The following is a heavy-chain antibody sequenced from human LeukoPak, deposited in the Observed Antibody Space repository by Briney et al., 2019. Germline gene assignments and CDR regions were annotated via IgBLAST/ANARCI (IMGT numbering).Heavy chain of an antibody. V-gene: IGHV4-4*07. CDR2: FYSSGST. CDR1: GTSITTYF. J-gene: IGHJ6*02. Sequence: SETLSLTCPVSGTSITTYFWSWIRQPAGKGLEWIGRFYSSGSTSYNPSLKSRLTMSVDTSKNEFSLKLRSVTAADTAVYYCVRDRVDSSGYYYYYGLDVWGQGTTVTVSS. CDR3: VRDRVDSSGYYYYYGLDV. D-gene: IGHD3-22*01.